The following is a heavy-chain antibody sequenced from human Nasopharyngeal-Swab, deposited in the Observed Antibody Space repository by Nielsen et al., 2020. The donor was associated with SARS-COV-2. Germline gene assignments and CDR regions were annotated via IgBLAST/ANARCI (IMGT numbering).Heavy chain of an antibody. D-gene: IGHD6-25*01. V-gene: IGHV4-34*01. CDR3: AGHPADLDY. CDR2: MKPSGAT. J-gene: IGHJ4*02. Sequence: SETLSLTCAVYGDSFADYHWSWIRQPPGKGLEWIGEMKPSGATNYNPSLKSRVTVSVDTSKNQFFLNLRSVTAADTAVYYCAGHPADLDYWGQGTLVTVSS. CDR1: GDSFADYH.